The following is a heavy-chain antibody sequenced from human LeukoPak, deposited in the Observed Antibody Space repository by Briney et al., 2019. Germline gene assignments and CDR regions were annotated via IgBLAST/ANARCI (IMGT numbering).Heavy chain of an antibody. CDR1: GYTFTSYG. D-gene: IGHD3-3*01. J-gene: IGHJ3*02. CDR3: ARGLRFLEWYDAFDI. Sequence: ASVKVSCKASGYTFTSYGISWVRQAPGQGLEWMGWINPNSGGTNYAQKFQGRVTMTRDTSISTAYMELSRLRSDDTAVYYCARGLRFLEWYDAFDIWGQGTMVTVSS. V-gene: IGHV1-2*02. CDR2: INPNSGGT.